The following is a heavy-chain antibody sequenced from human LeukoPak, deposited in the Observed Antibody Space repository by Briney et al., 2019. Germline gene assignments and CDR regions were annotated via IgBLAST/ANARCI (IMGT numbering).Heavy chain of an antibody. CDR2: IRSKAYGGTT. Sequence: GGSLRLSCTASGFTFGDYAMSWVRQAPGKGLEWLGFIRSKAYGGTTEYAASVKGRFTISRDDSKSIAYLQMNSLKTEDTAVYYCTRGIAVAGAYYYYYMDVWGKGTTVTVSS. CDR1: GFTFGDYA. V-gene: IGHV3-49*04. J-gene: IGHJ6*03. CDR3: TRGIAVAGAYYYYYMDV. D-gene: IGHD6-19*01.